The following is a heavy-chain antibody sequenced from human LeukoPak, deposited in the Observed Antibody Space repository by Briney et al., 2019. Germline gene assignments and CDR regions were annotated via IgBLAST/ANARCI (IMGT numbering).Heavy chain of an antibody. Sequence: GGSLRLSCAASGFTFNIYSMHWVRQAPGKGLEWVAVISPDGSSENYADSVRGRFTISRDNDKKTLYLQLNSLRPEDTAVYYCARCIVVIPVVRGGGYYGMDVWGQGTTVTVSS. CDR3: ARCIVVIPVVRGGGYYGMDV. J-gene: IGHJ6*02. V-gene: IGHV3-30*04. CDR2: ISPDGSSE. CDR1: GFTFNIYS. D-gene: IGHD2-2*01.